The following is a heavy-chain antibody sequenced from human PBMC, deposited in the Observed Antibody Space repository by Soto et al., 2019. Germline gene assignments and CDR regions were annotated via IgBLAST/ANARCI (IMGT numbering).Heavy chain of an antibody. D-gene: IGHD1-26*01. V-gene: IGHV3-30*18. CDR1: GFTFSSYG. Sequence: QVQLVESGGGVVQPGRSLRLSCAASGFTFSSYGMHWVRQAPGKGLEWVAVISYDGSNKYYADSVKGRFTISRDNSKNTLYLQMTSLRDEDTAVYYCAKGAYSGSHLDYWGQGTLVTVSS. CDR2: ISYDGSNK. J-gene: IGHJ4*02. CDR3: AKGAYSGSHLDY.